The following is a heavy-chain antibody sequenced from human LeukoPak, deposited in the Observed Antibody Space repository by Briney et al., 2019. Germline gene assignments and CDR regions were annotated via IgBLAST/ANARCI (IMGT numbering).Heavy chain of an antibody. Sequence: GGSLRLACAASGFTFNDYYMRWIRQAPGKGLEWLSYINVGGTNTHYASSVKGRFTISRENAKKSLYLKMSNLRAEDTAVYYCATHGAGFDTWGQGVLVTVSS. CDR1: GFTFNDYY. CDR3: ATHGAGFDT. J-gene: IGHJ5*02. D-gene: IGHD5-24*01. V-gene: IGHV3-11*01. CDR2: INVGGTNT.